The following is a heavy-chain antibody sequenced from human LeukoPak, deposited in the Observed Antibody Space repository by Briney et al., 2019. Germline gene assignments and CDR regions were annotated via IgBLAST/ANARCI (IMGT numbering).Heavy chain of an antibody. V-gene: IGHV4-59*01. CDR1: GGSISSYY. Sequence: PSETLSLTCTVSGGSISSYYWSWIRQPSGKGLEWIGYIYYSGSTNYNPSLKSRVTISVDTSKNQFSLKLSSVTAADTAVYYCARLHGDYASGTPPFDMWGQGTLVTVSS. J-gene: IGHJ4*02. CDR3: ARLHGDYASGTPPFDM. CDR2: IYYSGST. D-gene: IGHD3-10*01.